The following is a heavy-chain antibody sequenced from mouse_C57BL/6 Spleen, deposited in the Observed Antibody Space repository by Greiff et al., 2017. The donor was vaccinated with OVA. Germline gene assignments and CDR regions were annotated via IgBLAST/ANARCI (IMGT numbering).Heavy chain of an antibody. CDR2: IDPSDSYT. CDR3: VRDDSYAMDY. V-gene: IGHV1-69*01. Sequence: QVQLQQPGAELVMPGASVKLSCKASGYTFTSYWMHWVKQRPGQGLEWIGEIDPSDSYTNYNQKFKGKSTLTVDKSSSTAYMQLSSLTSEDSAVYYCVRDDSYAMDYWGQGTSVTVSS. J-gene: IGHJ4*01. CDR1: GYTFTSYW.